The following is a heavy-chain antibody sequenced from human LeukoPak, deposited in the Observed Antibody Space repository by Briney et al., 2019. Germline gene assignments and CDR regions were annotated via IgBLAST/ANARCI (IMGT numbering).Heavy chain of an antibody. CDR3: ARGGTMIVVVYFDY. CDR2: ISSSSSYI. V-gene: IGHV3-21*01. Sequence: GGSLRLSCAASGFTFSSYSMNWVRQAPGKGLEWVSSISSSSSYIYYADSVKGRFAISRDNAKNSLYLQMNSLRAEDTAVYYCARGGTMIVVVYFDYWGQGTLVTVSS. CDR1: GFTFSSYS. J-gene: IGHJ4*02. D-gene: IGHD3-22*01.